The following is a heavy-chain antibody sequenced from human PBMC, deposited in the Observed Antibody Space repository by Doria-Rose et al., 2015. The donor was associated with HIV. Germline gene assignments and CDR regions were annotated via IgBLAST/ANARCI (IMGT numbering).Heavy chain of an antibody. D-gene: IGHD6-13*01. V-gene: IGHV2-26*01. Sequence: QVTLKESGPVLVKPTETLTLTCTVSGVSLSSPRMGVSWIRQPPGEALEWLANIFSDDERSYKTSLKSRLTISRGTSKSQVVLTMTDMDPVDTATYYCARIKSSRWYHKYYFDFWGQGTLVIVSA. J-gene: IGHJ4*02. CDR2: IFSDDER. CDR1: GVSLSSPRMG. CDR3: ARIKSSRWYHKYYFDF.